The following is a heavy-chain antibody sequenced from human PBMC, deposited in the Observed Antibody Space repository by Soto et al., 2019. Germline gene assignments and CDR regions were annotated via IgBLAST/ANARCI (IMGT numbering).Heavy chain of an antibody. CDR2: INHSGST. D-gene: IGHD3-3*01. Sequence: AEPRARTCPVYGGSFSGYYWSWIRQPPGNRLDLIGGINHSGSTNYNPSLKSRGTTSVDTSKNQFSLKLSSVTAADTAVYSCARAIFGVVTLNRFDPWGQGTLVTVSS. J-gene: IGHJ5*02. CDR1: GGSFSGYY. CDR3: ARAIFGVVTLNRFDP. V-gene: IGHV4-34*01.